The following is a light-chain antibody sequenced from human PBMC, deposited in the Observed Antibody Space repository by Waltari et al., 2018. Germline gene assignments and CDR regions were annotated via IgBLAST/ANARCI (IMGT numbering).Light chain of an antibody. CDR2: GAS. J-gene: IGKJ1*01. CDR3: QHYVRLPVT. CDR1: QTVGRS. Sequence: EIVLTQSPGTLSLSPGARATLSCRASQTVGRSLAWYQQKPGQAPRLLSYGASSRATGVPDRFSGSGSGTDFSLTISRLEPEDFAVYYCQHYVRLPVTFGQGTKVEIK. V-gene: IGKV3-20*01.